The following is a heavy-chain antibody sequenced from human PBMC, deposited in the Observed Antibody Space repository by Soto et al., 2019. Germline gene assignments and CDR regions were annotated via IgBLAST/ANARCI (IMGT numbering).Heavy chain of an antibody. J-gene: IGHJ4*02. CDR1: GGSISSYY. D-gene: IGHD2-21*01. CDR3: ARVNLYLAGYFDY. Sequence: PSETLSLTCTVSGGSISSYYWSWIRQPPGKGLEWIGYIYYSGSTNYNPSLKSRVTISVDTSKNQFSLKLSSVTAADTAVYYCARVNLYLAGYFDYWGQGTLVTVSS. CDR2: IYYSGST. V-gene: IGHV4-59*01.